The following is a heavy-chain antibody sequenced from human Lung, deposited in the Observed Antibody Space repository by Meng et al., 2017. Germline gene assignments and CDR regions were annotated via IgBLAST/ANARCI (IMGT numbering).Heavy chain of an antibody. CDR3: ARERHSTIIRGVIDF. CDR1: GGVISGSD. J-gene: IGHJ4*02. Sequence: WGAWLLRPSEKLFLTSVVYGGVISGSDWSWIRQSPEKGLGWIGKNNHGGSTNYNPSLESRVTISVDTPKNHFSLRLTSMTVADTAVYYCARERHSTIIRGVIDFWGQGALVTVSS. V-gene: IGHV4-34*01. CDR2: NNHGGST. D-gene: IGHD3-10*01.